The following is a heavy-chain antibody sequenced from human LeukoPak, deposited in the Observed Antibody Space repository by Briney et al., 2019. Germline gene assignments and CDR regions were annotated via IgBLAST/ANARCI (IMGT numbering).Heavy chain of an antibody. CDR2: ICPGDSDT. Sequence: GESLKISCKGSGVSFTSYWIGWVRQMPGKGREWMGIICPGDSDTRYTPSFQGQVTISADKSISTAYLQWSSLKASDTAIYYCARQPYDSSGYYRGAFDIWGQGTVVTVSS. J-gene: IGHJ3*02. CDR1: GVSFTSYW. D-gene: IGHD3-22*01. CDR3: ARQPYDSSGYYRGAFDI. V-gene: IGHV5-51*01.